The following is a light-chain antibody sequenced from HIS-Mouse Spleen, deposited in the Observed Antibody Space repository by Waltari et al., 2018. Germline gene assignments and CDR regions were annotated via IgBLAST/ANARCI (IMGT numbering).Light chain of an antibody. CDR1: SSDVGSYNF. CDR3: CSYAGSSTLCV. V-gene: IGLV2-23*01. CDR2: EGS. Sequence: QSALTQPASVSGSPGQSITISCTGTSSDVGSYNFVSWYHQHPGKAPQLLIYEGSKRTSVVSRRISGWKSGNTASMTISGRQAEDKADYYCCSYAGSSTLCVFGTVTKVTVL. J-gene: IGLJ1*01.